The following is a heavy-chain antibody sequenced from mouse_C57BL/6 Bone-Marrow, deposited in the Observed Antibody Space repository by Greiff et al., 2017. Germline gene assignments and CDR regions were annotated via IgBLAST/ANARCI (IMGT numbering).Heavy chain of an antibody. CDR3: ARDYYGSSYAMDY. CDR2: ISSGSSTI. D-gene: IGHD1-1*01. V-gene: IGHV5-17*01. CDR1: GFTFSDYG. Sequence: EVQVVESGGGLVKPGGSLKLSCAASGFTFSDYGMHWVSQTPEKGLEWVAYISSGSSTIYYADTVKGRFTMSRDNAKNTLFMHMTSLRSEDTAMYGCARDYYGSSYAMDYWGQGTAVTVSS. J-gene: IGHJ4*01.